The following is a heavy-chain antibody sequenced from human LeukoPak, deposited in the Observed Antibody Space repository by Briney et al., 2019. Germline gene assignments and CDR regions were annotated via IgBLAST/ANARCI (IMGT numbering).Heavy chain of an antibody. CDR3: ARRLAGTTPGHY. Sequence: SETLSLTCTVSGGSISGSSYYWGWSRQPPGEGLEWIGSISSSGTTYYNPSLKSRVTISVDTSKNQFSLKLRFATAADTAVYYCARRLAGTTPGHYWGQGTLVTISS. CDR2: ISSSGTT. J-gene: IGHJ4*02. V-gene: IGHV4-39*01. CDR1: GGSISGSSYY. D-gene: IGHD2/OR15-2a*01.